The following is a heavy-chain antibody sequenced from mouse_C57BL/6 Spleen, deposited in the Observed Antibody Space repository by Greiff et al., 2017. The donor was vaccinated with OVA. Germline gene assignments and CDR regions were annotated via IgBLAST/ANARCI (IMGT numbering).Heavy chain of an antibody. D-gene: IGHD3-2*02. CDR1: GYTFTSYW. CDR2: IDPSDSYT. V-gene: IGHV1-69*01. CDR3: ARGAAQATGFAY. Sequence: QVQLQQPGAELVMPGASVKLSCKASGYTFTSYWMHWVKQRPGQGLEWIGEIDPSDSYTNYNQKFKGKSTLTVDKSSSTAYMQLSSLTSEDAAVDYCARGAAQATGFAYWGQGTLVTVSA. J-gene: IGHJ3*01.